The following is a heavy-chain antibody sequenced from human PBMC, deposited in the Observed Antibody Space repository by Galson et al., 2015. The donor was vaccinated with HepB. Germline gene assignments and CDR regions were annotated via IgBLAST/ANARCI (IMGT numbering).Heavy chain of an antibody. Sequence: SVKVSCKASGGTFSSYAISWVRQAPGQGLEWMGGIIPIFGTANYAQKFQGRVTITADGSTSTAYMELSSLRSEDTAVYYCGAHDSSPWDYWGQGTLVAVSS. D-gene: IGHD3-22*01. V-gene: IGHV1-69*13. J-gene: IGHJ4*02. CDR1: GGTFSSYA. CDR2: IIPIFGTA. CDR3: GAHDSSPWDY.